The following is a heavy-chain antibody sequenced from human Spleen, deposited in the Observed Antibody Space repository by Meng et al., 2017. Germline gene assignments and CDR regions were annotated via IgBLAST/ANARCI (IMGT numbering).Heavy chain of an antibody. Sequence: ASVKVSCKSSGYTFTGYYIHWVRQAPGQGLEWMGRINPNSGGTDYAQKFQGRVTMTRDTSISTAYMELSRLRSDDTAVYYCARDAPIAYCGGDCHPSFDYWGQGTLVTVSS. D-gene: IGHD2-21*02. V-gene: IGHV1-2*06. CDR3: ARDAPIAYCGGDCHPSFDY. J-gene: IGHJ4*02. CDR1: GYTFTGYY. CDR2: INPNSGGT.